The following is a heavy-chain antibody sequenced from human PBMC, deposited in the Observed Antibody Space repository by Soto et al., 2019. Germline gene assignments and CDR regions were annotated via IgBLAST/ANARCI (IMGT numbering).Heavy chain of an antibody. V-gene: IGHV1-18*01. CDR2: ISTYDGNT. J-gene: IGHJ5*02. CDR3: ARKSSSSSLFDP. Sequence: QVQLVQSGAEVKKPGASVKVSCKASGYTFFTYGITWVRQAPGQGLEWMGWISTYDGNTDSAQKLQGRVTMTTDTSTRTAYMELRSLRSDDTAVYYCARKSSSSSLFDPWGQGTLVTVSS. CDR1: GYTFFTYG. D-gene: IGHD6-6*01.